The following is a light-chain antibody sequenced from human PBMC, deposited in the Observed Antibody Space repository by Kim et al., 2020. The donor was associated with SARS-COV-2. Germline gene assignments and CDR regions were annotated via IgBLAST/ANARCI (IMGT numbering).Light chain of an antibody. J-gene: IGLJ1*01. CDR1: NIGSKN. Sequence: APGEAAKIPCAGNNIGSKNGQWYQQKAGQAPVLVISHDSDRPSEIPDRFSGSNSGNTATLTISGVEAGDEADYYCQVWDGSTDHYVFGTGTKVTVL. V-gene: IGLV3-21*04. CDR3: QVWDGSTDHYV. CDR2: HDS.